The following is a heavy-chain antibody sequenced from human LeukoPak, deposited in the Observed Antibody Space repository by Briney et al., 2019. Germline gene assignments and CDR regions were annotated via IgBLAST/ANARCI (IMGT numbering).Heavy chain of an antibody. J-gene: IGHJ3*02. CDR3: ARDPMGLLRGRAFDI. D-gene: IGHD1-26*01. V-gene: IGHV3-30*03. CDR1: GITFNTYG. CDR2: ISYDGSNQ. Sequence: GGSLRLSCAVSGITFNTYGMYWVRQAPGKGLEWVALISYDGSNQYYVDSVKGRFTVSRDNSKNTLFLHMNSLRAEDTAMYYCARDPMGLLRGRAFDIWGQGTMVTVSS.